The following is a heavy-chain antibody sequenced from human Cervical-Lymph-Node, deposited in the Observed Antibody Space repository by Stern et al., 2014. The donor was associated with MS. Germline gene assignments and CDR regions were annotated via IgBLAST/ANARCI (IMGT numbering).Heavy chain of an antibody. J-gene: IGHJ4*02. Sequence: VQLVESGGGLVKPGGSLRLSCAASGFTFSSYSMNWVRQAPGKGLEWVSFISSTSNYIYYADSVKGRFTISRDNAKNSLYLQMNSLRAEDTAVYYCARADYYDSSDYYYAYWGQGTLVTVSS. CDR3: ARADYYDSSDYYYAY. CDR2: ISSTSNYI. D-gene: IGHD3-22*01. CDR1: GFTFSSYS. V-gene: IGHV3-21*01.